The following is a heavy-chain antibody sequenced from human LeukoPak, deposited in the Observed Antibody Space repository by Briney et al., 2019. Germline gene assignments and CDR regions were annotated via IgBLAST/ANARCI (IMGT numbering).Heavy chain of an antibody. J-gene: IGHJ4*02. CDR3: ARDRKGFPPYYFDY. V-gene: IGHV4-38-2*02. CDR1: GYPLSSGYY. CDR2: IYHSGST. D-gene: IGHD3-10*01. Sequence: SETLSLTCTVSGYPLSSGYYWGWIRQPPGKGLEWIGSIYHSGSTYYNPSLKSRVTILVDTSMNQFSLKLSSVTAADTAVYYCARDRKGFPPYYFDYWGQGTLVTVSS.